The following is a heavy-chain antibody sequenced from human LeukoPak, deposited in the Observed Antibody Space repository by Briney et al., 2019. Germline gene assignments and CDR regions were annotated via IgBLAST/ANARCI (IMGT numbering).Heavy chain of an antibody. V-gene: IGHV4-38-2*01. CDR2: IYHSGST. D-gene: IGHD3-10*01. CDR1: GYSISSGYY. Sequence: SETLSLTCGVSGYSISSGYYWGWIRQPPGKGLEWIGSIYHSGSTCYNPSLKSRVTISVDTSKNQFSLKLSSVTAADTAVYYCARMDATMVRGVIITNAFDIWGQGTMVTVSS. CDR3: ARMDATMVRGVIITNAFDI. J-gene: IGHJ3*02.